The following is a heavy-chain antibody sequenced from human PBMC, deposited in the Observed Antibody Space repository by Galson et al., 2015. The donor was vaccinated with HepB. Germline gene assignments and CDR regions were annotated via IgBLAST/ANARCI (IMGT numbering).Heavy chain of an antibody. D-gene: IGHD3-9*01. Sequence: SLRLSCAASGFTFSSYEMNWVRQAPGKGLEWVSYISSSSSTIYYADSVKGRFTISRDNAKNSLYLQMKSLRAEDTAVYYCARGRSPWGLRYFDWFGLGEGDGMDVWGQGTTVTVSS. J-gene: IGHJ6*02. CDR1: GFTFSSYE. V-gene: IGHV3-48*03. CDR2: ISSSSSTI. CDR3: ARGRSPWGLRYFDWFGLGEGDGMDV.